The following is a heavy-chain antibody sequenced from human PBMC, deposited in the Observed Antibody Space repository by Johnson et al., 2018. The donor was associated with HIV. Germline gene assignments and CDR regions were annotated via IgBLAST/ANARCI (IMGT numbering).Heavy chain of an antibody. V-gene: IGHV3-30-3*01. CDR2: ISYDGSNK. Sequence: QVQLVESGGGVVQPGRSLRLSCAASGFTFSSYAMHWVRQAPGKGLEWVAVISYDGSNKYYADSVKGRFTISRDNSKNTLYLQMNSLRAEDTAVYYCARDRVWFGELYAFDIWDQGTMVTVSS. CDR3: ARDRVWFGELYAFDI. D-gene: IGHD3-10*01. CDR1: GFTFSSYA. J-gene: IGHJ3*02.